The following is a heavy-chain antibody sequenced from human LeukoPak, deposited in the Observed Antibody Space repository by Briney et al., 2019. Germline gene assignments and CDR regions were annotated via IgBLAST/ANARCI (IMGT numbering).Heavy chain of an antibody. CDR3: ARGYCSGGSCHQVFD. Sequence: SETLSLTCAVYGGSFSGYFWSWIRQPPGKGLEWIGEINHSGSTNYNPSLKSRVTISVDTSKNQFSLKLSSVSAADTAVYYCARGYCSGGSCHQVFDWGQGNLVTGSS. V-gene: IGHV4-34*01. D-gene: IGHD2-15*01. CDR2: INHSGST. CDR1: GGSFSGYF. J-gene: IGHJ4*02.